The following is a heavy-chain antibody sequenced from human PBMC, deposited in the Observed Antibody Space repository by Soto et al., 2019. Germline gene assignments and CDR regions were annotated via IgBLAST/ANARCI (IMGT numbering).Heavy chain of an antibody. Sequence: SETLSLTCTVSGGSISSYYWSWIRQPPGKGLEWIGYIYYSGSTNYSPSLKSRVTISVDTSKNQFSLKLSSVTAADTAVYYCARVGGDSSSWYYPPSPYYYYYYMDVWGKGTTVTVSS. J-gene: IGHJ6*03. V-gene: IGHV4-59*01. CDR1: GGSISSYY. CDR2: IYYSGST. D-gene: IGHD6-13*01. CDR3: ARVGGDSSSWYYPPSPYYYYYYMDV.